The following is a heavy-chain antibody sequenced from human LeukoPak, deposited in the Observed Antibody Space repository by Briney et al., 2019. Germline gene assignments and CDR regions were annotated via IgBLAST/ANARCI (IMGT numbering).Heavy chain of an antibody. J-gene: IGHJ3*02. V-gene: IGHV5-51*01. Sequence: GESLKISCKGSGYSFTSYWIGWVRQMPGKGLEWMGIVYPGDSDTRYSPSFQGQVTISADKSISTAYLQWSSLKASDTAMYYCARLNFYDSSGYGFFGAFDIWGQGTMVTVSS. CDR1: GYSFTSYW. D-gene: IGHD3-22*01. CDR3: ARLNFYDSSGYGFFGAFDI. CDR2: VYPGDSDT.